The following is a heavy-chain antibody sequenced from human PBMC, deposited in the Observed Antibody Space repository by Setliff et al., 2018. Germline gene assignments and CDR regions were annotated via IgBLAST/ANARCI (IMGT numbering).Heavy chain of an antibody. CDR3: ARDNNPGYRGYWGRFDY. V-gene: IGHV4-31*03. J-gene: IGHJ4*02. CDR1: GGSISSGGYY. Sequence: TLSLTCTVSGGSISSGGYYWSWIRQHPGKGLEWIGYIYYSGSTYYNPSLKSRVIISVDTSKNQFSLKLSSVTAADTAVYYCARDNNPGYRGYWGRFDYWGQGTLVTVSS. D-gene: IGHD3-16*02. CDR2: IYYSGST.